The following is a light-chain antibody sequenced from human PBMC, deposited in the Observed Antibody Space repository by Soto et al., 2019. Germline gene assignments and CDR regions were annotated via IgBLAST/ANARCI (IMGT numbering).Light chain of an antibody. CDR3: AAWDDSLNGLV. V-gene: IGLV1-44*01. CDR1: SSNIESNS. Sequence: QPVLTQPPSASGTPGQRVTISCSGSSSNIESNSVNWYQQLPGTAPKLLIYSSNQRPSGVPDRFSGSKSGTSASLAISGLQSEDEADYYCAAWDDSLNGLVFGGGTKVTVL. J-gene: IGLJ2*01. CDR2: SSN.